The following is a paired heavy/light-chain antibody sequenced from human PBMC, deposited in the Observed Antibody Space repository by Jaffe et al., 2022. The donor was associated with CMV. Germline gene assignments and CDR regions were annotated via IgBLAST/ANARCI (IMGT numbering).Light chain of an antibody. CDR1: SSDVGGYNY. J-gene: IGLJ2*01. V-gene: IGLV2-14*03. Sequence: QSALTQPASVSGSPGQSITISCTGTSSDVGGYNYVSWYQQHPGKAPKLMIYDVSNRPSGVSNRFSGSKSGNTASLTISGLQAEDEADYYCSSYTSSSTSFGGGTKLTVL. CDR2: DVS. CDR3: SSYTSSSTS.
Heavy chain of an antibody. J-gene: IGHJ4*02. D-gene: IGHD2-15*01. CDR1: GFTFSNAW. Sequence: EVQLVESGGGLVKPGGSLRLSCAASGFTFSNAWMSWVRQAPGKGLEWVGRIKSKTDGGTTDYAAPVKGRFTISRDDSKNTLYLQMNSLKTEDTAVYYCTTDSCSGGSCYYPLDFDYWGQGTLVTVSS. CDR2: IKSKTDGGTT. CDR3: TTDSCSGGSCYYPLDFDY. V-gene: IGHV3-15*01.